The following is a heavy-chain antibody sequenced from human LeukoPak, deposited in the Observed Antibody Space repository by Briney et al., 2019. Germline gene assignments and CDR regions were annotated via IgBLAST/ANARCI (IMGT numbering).Heavy chain of an antibody. D-gene: IGHD5-12*01. J-gene: IGHJ4*02. V-gene: IGHV4-59*01. CDR2: ISDRGNT. CDR1: GGSISDYY. CDR3: ATGKGYHYY. Sequence: PSETLSLTCTVSGGSISDYYWTWIRQPPGKGLEWIGHISDRGNTNYNPSLKTPVTISADTSKKQVSLKLGSVTAADTAVYYCATGKGYHYYWGQETLVTVSS.